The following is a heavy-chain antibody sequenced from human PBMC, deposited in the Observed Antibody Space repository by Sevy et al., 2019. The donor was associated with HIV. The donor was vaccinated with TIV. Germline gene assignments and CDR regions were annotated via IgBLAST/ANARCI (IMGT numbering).Heavy chain of an antibody. V-gene: IGHV4-59*01. CDR3: ARGDAVGAAWNY. CDR2: IYYSGSN. Sequence: SETLSLTCTVSGGSISSYYWRWIRQPPGKGLEWIGEIYYSGSNNYNPSLKRRVTISVKTSKNQFSLKLSSVTAADTALYYCARGDAVGAAWNYWGKGTLFTVSS. D-gene: IGHD1-26*01. J-gene: IGHJ4*02. CDR1: GGSISSYY.